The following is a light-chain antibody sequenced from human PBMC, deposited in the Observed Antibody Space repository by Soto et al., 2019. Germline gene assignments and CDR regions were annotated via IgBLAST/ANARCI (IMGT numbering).Light chain of an antibody. CDR2: SAS. CDR3: QQADTFPIT. Sequence: DIQMTQSPPSVSASVGDRVTITCQASQGISRSLAWYQQKPGKAPKLLIYSASSLQSGVPSRFSGSGFGTDFTLTISSLQPEDFATYYCQQADTFPITFGQGTRLEI. CDR1: QGISRS. V-gene: IGKV1D-12*01. J-gene: IGKJ5*01.